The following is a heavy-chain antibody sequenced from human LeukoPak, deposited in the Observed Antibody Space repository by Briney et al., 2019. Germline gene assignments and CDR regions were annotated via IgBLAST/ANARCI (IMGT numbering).Heavy chain of an antibody. V-gene: IGHV1-18*01. CDR1: GYTFISDG. CDR2: ISGYNGNT. D-gene: IGHD2-8*01. CDR3: TRDVRGVFDY. J-gene: IGHJ4*02. Sequence: ASVKVSCKASGYTFISDGISWVRQAPGQGLEWMAWISGYNGNTNYAQKFQGRVTTTRDTSTSTAYMELGSLTSEDTAVYYCTRDVRGVFDYWGQGTLVTVSS.